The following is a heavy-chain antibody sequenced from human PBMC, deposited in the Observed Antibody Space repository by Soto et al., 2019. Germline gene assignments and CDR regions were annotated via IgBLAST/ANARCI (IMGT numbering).Heavy chain of an antibody. CDR1: GFTFSSYA. J-gene: IGHJ4*02. Sequence: EVQLLESGGGLVQPGGSLRLSCAASGFTFSSYAMSWVRQAPGKGLEWVSAISGSGGSTYYADSVKGRFTISRDNSKNTLDLQMNSLRAEDTDVYYCAKRGKGAGSFDYLGQGTLVTVSS. CDR3: AKRGKGAGSFDY. CDR2: ISGSGGST. D-gene: IGHD6-19*01. V-gene: IGHV3-23*01.